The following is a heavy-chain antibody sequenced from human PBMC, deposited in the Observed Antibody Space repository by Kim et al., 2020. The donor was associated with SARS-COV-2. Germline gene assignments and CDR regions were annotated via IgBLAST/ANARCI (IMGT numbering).Heavy chain of an antibody. CDR3: ARNRDVIAFSSGDS. D-gene: IGHD3-3*01. CDR1: GFTFNNYT. V-gene: IGHV3-30-3*01. Sequence: GGSLRLSCEASGFTFNNYTFHWVRQAPGKGLEWVTSISCKGSVIDYAYSLSGRFTISRDSARWTGYLQMKILRLENTAVYDCARNRDVIAFSSGDSW. J-gene: IGHJ5*01. CDR2: ISCKGSVI.